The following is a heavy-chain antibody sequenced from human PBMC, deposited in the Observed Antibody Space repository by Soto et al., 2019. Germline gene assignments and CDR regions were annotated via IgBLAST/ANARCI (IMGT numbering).Heavy chain of an antibody. Sequence: GESLKISCKVSGYSFTSYWIGWVRQMPGKGLEWMGIIYPGDSDTRYSPSFQGQVTISADKSISTAYLQWSSLKASDTAMYYCARLAGTGNYYYYGMDVWGQGTTVTVSS. V-gene: IGHV5-51*01. CDR2: IYPGDSDT. CDR3: ARLAGTGNYYYYGMDV. CDR1: GYSFTSYW. D-gene: IGHD6-19*01. J-gene: IGHJ6*02.